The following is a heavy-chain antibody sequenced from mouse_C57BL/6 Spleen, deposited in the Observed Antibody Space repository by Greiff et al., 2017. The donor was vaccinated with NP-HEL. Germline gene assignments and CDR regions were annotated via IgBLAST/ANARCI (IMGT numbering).Heavy chain of an antibody. CDR1: GYSFTDYN. CDR2: INPNYGTT. D-gene: IGHD2-14*01. J-gene: IGHJ4*01. Sequence: EVQLQQSGPELVKPGASVKISCKASGYSFTDYNMNWVQQSNGKSLEWIGVINPNYGTTSYNQKFKGKATLTVDQSSSTAYLQLNSLTSEDSAVYYCAREVYSPLGYAMDYWGQGTSVTVSS. V-gene: IGHV1-39*01. CDR3: AREVYSPLGYAMDY.